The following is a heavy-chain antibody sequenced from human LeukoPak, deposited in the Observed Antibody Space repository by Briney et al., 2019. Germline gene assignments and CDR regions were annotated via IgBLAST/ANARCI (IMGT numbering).Heavy chain of an antibody. CDR1: GFSFRSYG. Sequence: GRSLRLSCAASGFSFRSYGMHWVRQAPGKGLEWVAVISSDEINEYYADSVKGRFTISRDNSKNTLYLQINSLRGEDTAVYYCAKGESITSAWFDSWGQGTLVTVSS. CDR2: ISSDEINE. CDR3: AKGESITSAWFDS. D-gene: IGHD5-24*01. V-gene: IGHV3-30*18. J-gene: IGHJ5*01.